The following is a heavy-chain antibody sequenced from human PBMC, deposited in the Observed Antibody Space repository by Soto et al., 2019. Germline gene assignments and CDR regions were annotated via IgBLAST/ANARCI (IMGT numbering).Heavy chain of an antibody. V-gene: IGHV3-7*01. CDR1: GFTFSSYW. CDR3: ARDSDFWSGYYHVYYYYYGMDV. Sequence: PGGSLRLSCAASGFTFSSYWMSWVRQAPGKGLEWVANIKQDGSEKYYVDSVKGRFTISRDNAKNSLYLQMNSLRAEDTAVYYCARDSDFWSGYYHVYYYYYGMDVWGQGTTVTVSS. J-gene: IGHJ6*02. CDR2: IKQDGSEK. D-gene: IGHD3-3*01.